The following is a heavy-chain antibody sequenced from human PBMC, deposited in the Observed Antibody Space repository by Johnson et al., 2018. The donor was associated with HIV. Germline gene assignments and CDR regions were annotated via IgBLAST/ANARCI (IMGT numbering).Heavy chain of an antibody. CDR1: GFTVSSNY. J-gene: IGHJ3*02. Sequence: EVQLVESGGGLIQPGGSLRLSCAASGFTVSSNYMSWVRQAPGKGLEWVSGINWNGGSTGYADSVKGRFTISRDNAKNSLYLQMNSLRAEDTALYYCASQRWKQGDAFDIWGQGTMVTVSS. CDR3: ASQRWKQGDAFDI. D-gene: IGHD4-23*01. V-gene: IGHV3-20*04. CDR2: INWNGGST.